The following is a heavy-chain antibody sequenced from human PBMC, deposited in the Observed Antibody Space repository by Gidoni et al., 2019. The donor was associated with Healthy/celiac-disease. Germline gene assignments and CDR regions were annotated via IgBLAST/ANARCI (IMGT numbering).Heavy chain of an antibody. CDR3: ARDAFSGWYRANQFDY. J-gene: IGHJ4*02. Sequence: QVQLVESGGGVVQPGRSLRLSCAASGFTFSSYAMHWVRQAPGKGLEWVAVISYDGSNKYYADSVKGRFTISRDNSKNTLYLQMNSLRAEDTAVYYCARDAFSGWYRANQFDYWGQGTLVTVSS. CDR2: ISYDGSNK. CDR1: GFTFSSYA. D-gene: IGHD6-19*01. V-gene: IGHV3-30*04.